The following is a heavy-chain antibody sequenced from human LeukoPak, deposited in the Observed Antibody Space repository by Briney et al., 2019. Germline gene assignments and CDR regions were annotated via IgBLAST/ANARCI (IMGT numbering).Heavy chain of an antibody. D-gene: IGHD5-18*01. CDR2: ISYDGSNK. CDR3: AKEENSYRYQYDY. CDR1: GFTFSSYG. V-gene: IGHV3-30*18. J-gene: IGHJ4*02. Sequence: PGGSLRLSCAASGFTFSSYGMHWVRQAPGKGLEWVAIISYDGSNKYYADSVKGRFTISRDNSKNTLYLQMNRLRAEDTAVYYCAKEENSYRYQYDYWGQGTLVTVSS.